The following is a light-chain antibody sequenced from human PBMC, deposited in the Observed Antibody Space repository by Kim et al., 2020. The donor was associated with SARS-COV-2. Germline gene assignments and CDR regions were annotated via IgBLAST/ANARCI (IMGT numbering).Light chain of an antibody. CDR1: SGAIGGNY. V-gene: IGLV6-57*01. CDR2: EDY. CDR3: QSYDRTSVV. Sequence: TVTRACPRSSGAIGGNYVQWYQQRPGTSPSIVIYEDYQRPSGVPDRFSGSIDSSSNTASLIISGLKTENEADYYCQSYDRTSVVFGGGTQLAVL. J-gene: IGLJ2*01.